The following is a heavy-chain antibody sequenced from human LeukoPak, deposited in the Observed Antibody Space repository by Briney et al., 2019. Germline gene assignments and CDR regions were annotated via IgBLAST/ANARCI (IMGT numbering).Heavy chain of an antibody. Sequence: GGSLRLSCAASGFTFSSYAMHWVRQAPGKGLEWVAVISYDGSNKYYADSVKGRFTISRDNSKNTLYLQMNSLRAEDTAVYYCARGLWFGELSPVDYWGQGTLVTVSS. J-gene: IGHJ4*02. D-gene: IGHD3-10*01. CDR3: ARGLWFGELSPVDY. CDR1: GFTFSSYA. V-gene: IGHV3-30-3*01. CDR2: ISYDGSNK.